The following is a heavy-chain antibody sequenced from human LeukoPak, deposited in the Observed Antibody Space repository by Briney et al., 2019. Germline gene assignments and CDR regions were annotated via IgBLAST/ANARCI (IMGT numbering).Heavy chain of an antibody. CDR2: MYTSGST. V-gene: IGHV4-4*07. Sequence: SETLSLTCSVSGGSISGYYWNWFRQPAGKGLEWIGRMYTSGSTNYNPSIKSRVTMSVDTSRNQVSLKLTSVIAADTAVYYCARGSREMATIFDYWGQGTLVTVSS. CDR1: GGSISGYY. CDR3: ARGSREMATIFDY. J-gene: IGHJ4*02. D-gene: IGHD5-24*01.